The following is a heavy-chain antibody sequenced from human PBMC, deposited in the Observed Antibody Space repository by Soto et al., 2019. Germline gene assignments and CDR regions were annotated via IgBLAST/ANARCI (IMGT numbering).Heavy chain of an antibody. J-gene: IGHJ4*02. V-gene: IGHV3-30-3*01. CDR1: GFTYSSYV. CDR2: ISHDGNNK. D-gene: IGHD1-26*01. Sequence: QVQLVESGGGVVQPGRSLRLSCAASGFTYSSYVMHWVCQSPGKGLEWVALISHDGNNKYYADSVKGRFTISKDNSENTLDLQMDSLRAEDTAVYYCARDDEGGSECDLAYWGQGTLVTVSS. CDR3: ARDDEGGSECDLAY.